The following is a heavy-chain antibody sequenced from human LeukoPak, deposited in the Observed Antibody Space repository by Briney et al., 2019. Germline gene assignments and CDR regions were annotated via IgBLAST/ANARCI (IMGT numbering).Heavy chain of an antibody. CDR3: ARADVLLWFGESGGFDY. CDR2: IYYSGST. J-gene: IGHJ4*02. Sequence: PSETLSLTCTVSGGSIISSSYYWGWIRQPPGKGLAWFGSIYYSGSTYYNPSLNSRVTISVDTSKNQFSLRLSSVTAADTAVYYCARADVLLWFGESGGFDYWGQGTLVTVSS. D-gene: IGHD3-10*01. V-gene: IGHV4-39*01. CDR1: GGSIISSSYY.